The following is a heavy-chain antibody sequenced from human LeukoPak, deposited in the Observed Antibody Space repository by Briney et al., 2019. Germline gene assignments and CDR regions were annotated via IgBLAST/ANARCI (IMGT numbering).Heavy chain of an antibody. CDR3: ARAGYDYGGKRAFDI. J-gene: IGHJ3*02. Sequence: SETLSLTCTVSGGSISSYYWSWIRQPPGKGLEWIGYIYYSGSTNYNPSLKSRVTISVDTSKNQFSLKLSSVTAADTAVYYCARAGYDYGGKRAFDIWGQGTMVTVSS. CDR2: IYYSGST. D-gene: IGHD4-23*01. CDR1: GGSISSYY. V-gene: IGHV4-59*01.